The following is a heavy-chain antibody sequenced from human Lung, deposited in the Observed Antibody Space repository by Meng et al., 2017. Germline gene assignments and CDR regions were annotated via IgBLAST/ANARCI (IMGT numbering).Heavy chain of an antibody. CDR1: GNTLAASW. J-gene: IGHJ4*02. CDR2: IDPNNDHT. CDR3: ARDEDISAAGKLFGDY. Sequence: QVHMVPPGPELKKPGASLNLSCKPSGNTLAASWIHWLRQSPGQGLEWMGRIDPNNDHTQYAQNFQGRVTMTSDTSISTVYMELNGLRSDDTAVYYCARDEDISAAGKLFGDYWGQGTLVTVSS. V-gene: IGHV1-2*06. D-gene: IGHD6-13*01.